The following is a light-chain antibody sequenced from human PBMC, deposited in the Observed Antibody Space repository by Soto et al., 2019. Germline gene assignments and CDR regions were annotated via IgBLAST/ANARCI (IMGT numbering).Light chain of an antibody. J-gene: IGKJ2*01. CDR3: QQYGSSPRT. Sequence: EIVLTQSPGTLSLSPGERATLSCRASQSVSSTYLAWYQQKLGQATRLLIYGASIRATGIPDRFSGSGSGTDFTLTISRLEPEDFAVYYCQQYGSSPRTFGQGTKLDIK. CDR1: QSVSSTY. CDR2: GAS. V-gene: IGKV3-20*01.